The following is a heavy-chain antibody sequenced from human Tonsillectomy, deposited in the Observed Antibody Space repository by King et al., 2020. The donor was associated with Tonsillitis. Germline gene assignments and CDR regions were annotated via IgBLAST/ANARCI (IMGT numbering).Heavy chain of an antibody. CDR3: ARQGAYHYDTRGYLNPVAFDF. Sequence: VQLVQSGAEVKKPGESLKISCKASRYNFTTYWIAWVRQMPGKGLEWMGIFYPGDFKTRYSPSFQGQVTISADMSISTVYLQWSSLEASDTAMYYCARQGAYHYDTRGYLNPVAFDFWGQGTMLTVSS. CDR2: FYPGDFKT. CDR1: RYNFTTYW. J-gene: IGHJ3*01. D-gene: IGHD3-22*01. V-gene: IGHV5-51*01.